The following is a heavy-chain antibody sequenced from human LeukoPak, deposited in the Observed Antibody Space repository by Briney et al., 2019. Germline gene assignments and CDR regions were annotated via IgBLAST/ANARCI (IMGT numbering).Heavy chain of an antibody. Sequence: GGSLRLSCAASGFTFSSYAMSWVRQAPGKGLEWVSAISGSGGSTYYADSVKGRFTISRDNSKNTLYLQMNSLRAEDTAVYYCARESSPENYDFWSGYYSSGYYYYMDVWGKGTTVTVSS. CDR3: ARESSPENYDFWSGYYSSGYYYYMDV. CDR1: GFTFSSYA. CDR2: ISGSGGST. J-gene: IGHJ6*03. V-gene: IGHV3-23*01. D-gene: IGHD3-3*01.